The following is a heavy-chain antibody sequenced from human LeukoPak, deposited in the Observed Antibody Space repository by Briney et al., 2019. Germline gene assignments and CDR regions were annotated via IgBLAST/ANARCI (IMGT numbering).Heavy chain of an antibody. J-gene: IGHJ6*02. D-gene: IGHD3-3*01. V-gene: IGHV4-4*07. CDR1: GGSISSYY. CDR3: ARADNYDFWSGYGDYYYYGMDV. Sequence: PSETLSLTCTVSGGSISSYYWSWIRQPAGKGLEWIGRIYTSGSTNYNPSLKSRVTMSVDTSKNQFSLKPSSVTAADTAVYYCARADNYDFWSGYGDYYYYGMDVWGQGTTVTVSS. CDR2: IYTSGST.